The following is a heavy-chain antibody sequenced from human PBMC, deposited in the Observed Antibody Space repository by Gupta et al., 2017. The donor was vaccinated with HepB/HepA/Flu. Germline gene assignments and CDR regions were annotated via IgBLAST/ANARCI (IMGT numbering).Heavy chain of an antibody. J-gene: IGHJ5*02. V-gene: IGHV1-69*01. D-gene: IGHD2-15*01. Sequence: VQSGAEVKKPGSSVKVSCKASGGTFSSYAISWVRQAPGQGLEWMGGIIPIFGTANYAQKFQGRVTITADESTSTAYMELSSLRSEDTAVYYCASVYFTVVSCYPSGGWFDPWGQGTLVTVSS. CDR1: GGTFSSYA. CDR2: IIPIFGTA. CDR3: ASVYFTVVSCYPSGGWFDP.